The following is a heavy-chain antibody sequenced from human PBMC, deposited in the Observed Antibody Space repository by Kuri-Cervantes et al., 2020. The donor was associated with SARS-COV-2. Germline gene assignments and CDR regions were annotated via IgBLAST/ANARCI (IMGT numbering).Heavy chain of an antibody. J-gene: IGHJ1*01. CDR1: GGSFSGYY. Sequence: ESLKISCAVYGGSFSGYYWGWIRQPSGKGLEWIGEINHSGSTNYNPSLKSRVTISVDTSKNQFSLKLSSVTAADTAVYYCARHRPTSGYFQHWGQGTLVTVSS. CDR2: INHSGST. CDR3: ARHRPTSGYFQH. D-gene: IGHD2-2*01. V-gene: IGHV4-34*01.